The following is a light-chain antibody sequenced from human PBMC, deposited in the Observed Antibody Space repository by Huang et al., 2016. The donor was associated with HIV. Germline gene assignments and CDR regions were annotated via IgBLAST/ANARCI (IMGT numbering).Light chain of an antibody. CDR2: TAS. CDR1: QNITKS. V-gene: IGKV1-39*01. Sequence: DIQMTQSPPSLSASVGDRVTFTCLANQNITKSLDWYQQKPGKSPKLLIYTASTFESGVPSRFIGSGSGSRFTLKIGNLQPEYFATYYCQQSFSVPRTFG. J-gene: IGKJ1*01. CDR3: QQSFSVPRT.